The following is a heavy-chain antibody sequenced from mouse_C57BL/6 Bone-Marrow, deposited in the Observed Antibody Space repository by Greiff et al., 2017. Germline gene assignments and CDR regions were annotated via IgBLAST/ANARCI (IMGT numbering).Heavy chain of an antibody. CDR1: GFTFTDYG. Sequence: EVQLLESGGGLVKPGASLKLSCAASGFTFTDYGMHWVRQAPEKGLEWVAYISRGSSTIYYADTVKGRFTISRDNANNTLFLQMTSLRSEDTAMYYCARECYGSRNLDYWGQGTTLTVSS. CDR2: ISRGSSTI. CDR3: ARECYGSRNLDY. V-gene: IGHV5-17*01. J-gene: IGHJ2*01. D-gene: IGHD1-1*01.